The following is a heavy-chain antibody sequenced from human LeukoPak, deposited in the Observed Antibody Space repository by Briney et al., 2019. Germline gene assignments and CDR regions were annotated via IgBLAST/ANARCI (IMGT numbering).Heavy chain of an antibody. CDR1: GGPISSYY. V-gene: IGHV4-59*08. CDR2: IYYSWST. D-gene: IGHD6-25*01. J-gene: IGHJ3*02. CDR3: ARQIAARRNAFEI. Sequence: SETLSLTCSVSGGPISSYYWSWIRQPPGKGLEWIGYIYYSWSTNYNPSLKSQVTISVDTSKNQFSLKLSSGTAADTAVYYCARQIAARRNAFEIWGQGTMVTVSS.